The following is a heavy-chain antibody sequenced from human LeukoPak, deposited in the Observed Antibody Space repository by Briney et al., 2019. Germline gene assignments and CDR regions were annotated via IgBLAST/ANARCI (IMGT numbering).Heavy chain of an antibody. D-gene: IGHD2-2*01. CDR1: GGSISSYY. V-gene: IGHV4-59*01. J-gene: IGHJ6*02. CDR3: AREDIVVVPAATSETYYYYGMDV. Sequence: SETLSLTCTVSGGSISSYYWSWIRQPPGKGLEWIGYIYYSGSTNYNPSLKSRVTISVDTSKNQFSLKLSSVTAADTAVYYCAREDIVVVPAATSETYYYYGMDVWGQGTTVTVSS. CDR2: IYYSGST.